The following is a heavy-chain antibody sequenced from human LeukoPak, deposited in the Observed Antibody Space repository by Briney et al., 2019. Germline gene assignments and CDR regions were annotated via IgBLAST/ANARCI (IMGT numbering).Heavy chain of an antibody. CDR1: GFTFSSYE. J-gene: IGHJ3*02. Sequence: GGSLRLSCAASGFTFSSYEMNWVRQAPGKGLEWVSCISSSGSTIYYADSVKGRFTISRDNAKNSLYLQMNSLRAEDTAVYYCAATNWGYAFDIWGQGTMVTVSS. CDR3: AATNWGYAFDI. V-gene: IGHV3-48*03. CDR2: ISSSGSTI. D-gene: IGHD7-27*01.